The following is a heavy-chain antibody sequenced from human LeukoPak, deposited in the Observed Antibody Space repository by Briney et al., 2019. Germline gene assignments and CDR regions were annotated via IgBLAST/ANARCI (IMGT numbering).Heavy chain of an antibody. Sequence: SETLSLTRTVSVGSIRSYYWSWVRQPAGKGLAWIGRIYTSGSTNYNPSLKSRVTMSVDTSKNQFSLKLSSVTAADTAVYYCAREYDFWSGYYTDWGQGTLVTVSS. CDR3: AREYDFWSGYYTD. CDR1: VGSIRSYY. D-gene: IGHD3-3*01. CDR2: IYTSGST. J-gene: IGHJ4*02. V-gene: IGHV4-4*07.